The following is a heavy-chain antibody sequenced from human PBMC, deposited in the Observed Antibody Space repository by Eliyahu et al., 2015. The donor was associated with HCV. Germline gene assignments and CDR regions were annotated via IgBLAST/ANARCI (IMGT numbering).Heavy chain of an antibody. CDR2: IDHRGWT. D-gene: IGHD1-26*01. CDR3: AGLEVVGAGPGGWVDP. CDR1: GGSFNDYS. V-gene: IGHV4-34*01. Sequence: QVQLQQWGAGLLKTSETLSLTCAVSGGSFNDYSWTWIRQSPGQGLEWIGQIDHRGWTYYNPSLRGRVTISMDLSKRQFSLNLRSATAADTAVFYCAGLEVVGAGPGGWVDPWGQGTRVTVFS. J-gene: IGHJ5*02.